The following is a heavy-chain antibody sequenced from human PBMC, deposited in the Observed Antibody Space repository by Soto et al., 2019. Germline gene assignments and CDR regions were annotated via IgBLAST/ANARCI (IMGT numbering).Heavy chain of an antibody. V-gene: IGHV1-69*01. CDR3: ESGKFIVVVTARYYGMDV. CDR2: IIPIFGTA. Sequence: QVQLVQSGAEVKKPGSSVKVSCKASGGTFSSYAISWVRQAPGQGLEWMGGIIPIFGTANYAQKFQGRVTITADESTSTAYMELSSLRSEDTAVYYCESGKFIVVVTARYYGMDVWGQGTTVTVSS. J-gene: IGHJ6*02. CDR1: GGTFSSYA. D-gene: IGHD2-21*02.